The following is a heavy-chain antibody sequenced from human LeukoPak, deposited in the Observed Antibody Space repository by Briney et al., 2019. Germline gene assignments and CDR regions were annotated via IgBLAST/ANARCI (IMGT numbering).Heavy chain of an antibody. V-gene: IGHV3-30*02. CDR1: GFTFSSYG. J-gene: IGHJ5*02. CDR2: IRYDGSNK. D-gene: IGHD6-13*01. Sequence: EPGGSLRLSCAASGFTFSSYGMYWVRQAPGKGLEWVAFIRYDGSNKYYADSVKGRFTISRDNSKNTLYLQMNSLRAEDTAVYYCAKDPSNIAAAGTNWFDPWGQGTLVTVSS. CDR3: AKDPSNIAAAGTNWFDP.